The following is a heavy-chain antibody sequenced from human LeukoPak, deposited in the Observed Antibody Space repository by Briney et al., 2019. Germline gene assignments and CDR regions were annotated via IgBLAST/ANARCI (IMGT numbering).Heavy chain of an antibody. D-gene: IGHD6-6*01. V-gene: IGHV3-23*01. CDR3: AKGIEYSSSFDY. Sequence: GGSLRLSCAASEFTFSGYAMSWVRQAPGKGLEWVSAISPSADSTFYADSGKGRFTISRDNSKNTLYLQMNSLRAEDTAVYYCAKGIEYSSSFDYWGQGTLVTVSS. CDR1: EFTFSGYA. J-gene: IGHJ4*02. CDR2: ISPSADST.